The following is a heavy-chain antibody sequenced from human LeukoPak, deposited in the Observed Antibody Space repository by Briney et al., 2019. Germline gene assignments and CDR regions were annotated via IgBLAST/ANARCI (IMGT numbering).Heavy chain of an antibody. CDR1: GFTFSDYA. Sequence: GGSLRLSCAASGFTFSDYAMHWVRQAPGKGLEWVAIISYDGSNQYYADSVKGRFTISRDNSKNTLYLQLIRLRPDDTAVYYCARVDTPLDYYYGMDVWGQGTTVTVSS. CDR3: ARVDTPLDYYYGMDV. D-gene: IGHD5-18*01. J-gene: IGHJ6*02. V-gene: IGHV3-30-3*01. CDR2: ISYDGSNQ.